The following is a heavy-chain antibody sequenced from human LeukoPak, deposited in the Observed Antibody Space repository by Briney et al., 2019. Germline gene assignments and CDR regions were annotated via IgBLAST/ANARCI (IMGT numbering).Heavy chain of an antibody. D-gene: IGHD3-10*01. V-gene: IGHV3-30*18. CDR2: ISYDGSNK. CDR3: AKEAMVRGVIFYYYYGMDV. CDR1: GFTFSSYG. Sequence: GGSLRLSRAASGFTFSSYGMRWVRQAPGKGLEWVAVISYDGSNKYYADSVKGRFTISRDNSKNTLYLQMNSLRAEDTAVYYCAKEAMVRGVIFYYYYGMDVWGQGTTVTVSS. J-gene: IGHJ6*02.